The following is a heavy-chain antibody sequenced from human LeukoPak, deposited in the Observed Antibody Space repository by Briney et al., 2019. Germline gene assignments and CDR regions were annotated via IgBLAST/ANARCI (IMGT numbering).Heavy chain of an antibody. V-gene: IGHV4-59*12. CDR1: GGSISGYY. Sequence: SETLSLNCTVSGGSISGYYWSWIRQPPGKGLEWIAYIYDSGSTNYNPSLKSRVTISVDTSKNQFSLSLSSVTAADTAVYYCARGSGRYFFYGMDVWGQGTTVTVSS. J-gene: IGHJ6*02. CDR2: IYDSGST. D-gene: IGHD3-10*01. CDR3: ARGSGRYFFYGMDV.